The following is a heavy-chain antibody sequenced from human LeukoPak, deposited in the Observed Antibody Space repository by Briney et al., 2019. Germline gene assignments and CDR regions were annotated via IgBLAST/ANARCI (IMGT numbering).Heavy chain of an antibody. V-gene: IGHV1-2*02. Sequence: ASVKVSCKASGYTFTDYYIHWVRQAPGQGLEWMGWMDPKSGETNHAQKFQGRVIVTRDTSISTAYMELSRLGSDDTAVYYCALEVYYSDNSAFDYWGQGTLVTVSS. CDR2: MDPKSGET. D-gene: IGHD3-22*01. CDR1: GYTFTDYY. CDR3: ALEVYYSDNSAFDY. J-gene: IGHJ4*02.